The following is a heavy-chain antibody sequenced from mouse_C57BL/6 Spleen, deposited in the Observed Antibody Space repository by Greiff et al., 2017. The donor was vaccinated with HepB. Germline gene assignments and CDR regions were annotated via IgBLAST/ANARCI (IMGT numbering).Heavy chain of an antibody. CDR1: GYTFTDYN. Sequence: LVEPGASVKIPCKASGYTFTDYNMDWVKQSHGKSLEWIGDINPNNGGTIYNQKFKGKATLTVDKSSSTAYMELRSLTSEDTAVYYCATLRGAMDYWGQGTSVTVSS. J-gene: IGHJ4*01. V-gene: IGHV1-18*01. CDR3: ATLRGAMDY. CDR2: INPNNGGT.